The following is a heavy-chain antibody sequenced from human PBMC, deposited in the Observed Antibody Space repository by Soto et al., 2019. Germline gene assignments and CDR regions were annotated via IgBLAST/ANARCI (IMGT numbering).Heavy chain of an antibody. V-gene: IGHV3-74*01. Sequence: GGSLRLSCTASGFTFSTYWMHWVRQAPGKGLVWVSRINGDGSTTAYADSVRGRFTISRDNAKNTLYLQVNSLRDEDTAVYYCTRGLRNYYGVDVWGQGTTVTVSS. CDR3: TRGLRNYYGVDV. CDR1: GFTFSTYW. J-gene: IGHJ6*02. CDR2: INGDGSTT.